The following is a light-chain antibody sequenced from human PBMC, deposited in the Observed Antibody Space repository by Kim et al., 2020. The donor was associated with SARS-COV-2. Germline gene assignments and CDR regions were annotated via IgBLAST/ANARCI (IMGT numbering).Light chain of an antibody. Sequence: LTQPPSVSKGLRQTATLTCTGNSNNVGDQGAAWLQQHRGHPPKLLFYRNNNRPSGISERLSASRSGTTASLTITGLQPEDEADYYCSAWDSSLSAWVFGGGTQLTVL. CDR1: SNNVGDQG. J-gene: IGLJ3*02. CDR3: SAWDSSLSAWV. V-gene: IGLV10-54*01. CDR2: RNN.